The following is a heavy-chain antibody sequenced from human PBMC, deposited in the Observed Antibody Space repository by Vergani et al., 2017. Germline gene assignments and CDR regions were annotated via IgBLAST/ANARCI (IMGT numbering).Heavy chain of an antibody. D-gene: IGHD2-21*02. Sequence: QLQLQESGPGLVKPSETLSLTCTVSGGSISSSSYYWGWIRQPPGKGLEWIGSIYYSGSTYYNPSLKSRVPISVDTSQNQFSLKLSSVTAADTAVYYWAGHLAYGGSDCYPYYYGMDVWGEGSTVTVSS. CDR1: GGSISSSSYY. J-gene: IGHJ6*04. CDR2: IYYSGST. CDR3: AGHLAYGGSDCYPYYYGMDV. V-gene: IGHV4-39*01.